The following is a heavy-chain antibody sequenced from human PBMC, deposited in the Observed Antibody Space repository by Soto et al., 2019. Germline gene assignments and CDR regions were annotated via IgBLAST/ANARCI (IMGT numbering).Heavy chain of an antibody. J-gene: IGHJ4*02. Sequence: RGSLRLSCAASGFTFSSYWMHWVRQAPGKGLVWVSRINSDGSSTSYADSVKGRFTISRDNAKNTLYLQMNSLRAEDTAVYYCARGSYSSGWYFDYWGQGTLVTVSS. CDR2: INSDGSST. D-gene: IGHD6-19*01. V-gene: IGHV3-74*01. CDR3: ARGSYSSGWYFDY. CDR1: GFTFSSYW.